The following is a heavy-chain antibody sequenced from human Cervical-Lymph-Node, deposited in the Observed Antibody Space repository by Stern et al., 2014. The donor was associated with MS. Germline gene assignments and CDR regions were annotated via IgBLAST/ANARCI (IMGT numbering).Heavy chain of an antibody. Sequence: VHLVESGGGVVQPGKSLRLYCAASGFTFSDYGMHWVRQAPGKGLEWVALATYDGSDQYYADSVKGRFTVSRDNSKNTVLLQMNGLRPEDTAVYFCARDRGLTHYFYGMDVWGQGTTVTVSS. CDR3: ARDRGLTHYFYGMDV. CDR2: ATYDGSDQ. CDR1: GFTFSDYG. D-gene: IGHD3-10*01. V-gene: IGHV3-30*03. J-gene: IGHJ6*02.